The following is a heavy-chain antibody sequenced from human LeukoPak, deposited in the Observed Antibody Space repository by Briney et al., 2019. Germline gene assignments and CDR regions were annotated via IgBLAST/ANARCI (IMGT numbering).Heavy chain of an antibody. J-gene: IGHJ4*02. D-gene: IGHD1-26*01. CDR3: ARSSGSYNY. V-gene: IGHV1-8*03. Sequence: ASVTVSCTASGYTFTIYDINWVRQAPGQGLEWMGWMNPNSGNTGYAQKFQGRVTITRNTSISTAYMELSSLRSEDTAVYYCARSSGSYNYWGQGTLVTVSS. CDR1: GYTFTIYD. CDR2: MNPNSGNT.